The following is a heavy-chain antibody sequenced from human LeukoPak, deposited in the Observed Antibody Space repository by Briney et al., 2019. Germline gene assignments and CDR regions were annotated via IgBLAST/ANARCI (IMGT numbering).Heavy chain of an antibody. CDR3: AKDRNYYDSSGYYQNNWFDP. Sequence: GGSLRLSCAVSGFTFSTYAMSWVRQAPGKGLEWVSSISGTGTTTYYAESVKGRFTISRDNSKNTLYLQMNSLRAEDTAVYYCAKDRNYYDSSGYYQNNWFDPWGQGTLVTVSS. V-gene: IGHV3-23*01. CDR1: GFTFSTYA. J-gene: IGHJ5*02. D-gene: IGHD3-22*01. CDR2: ISGTGTTT.